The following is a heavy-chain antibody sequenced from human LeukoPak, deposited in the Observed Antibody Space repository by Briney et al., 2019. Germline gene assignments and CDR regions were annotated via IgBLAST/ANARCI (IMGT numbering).Heavy chain of an antibody. CDR1: GFTFSSYA. CDR2: ISGSGGST. V-gene: IGHV3-23*01. D-gene: IGHD2-15*01. CDR3: AKDPRYCSGGSCQGDYYFDY. Sequence: GGSLRFSCAASGFTFSSYAMSWVRQAPGKGLEWVSAISGSGGSTYYADSVKGRFTISRDNSKNTLYLQMNSLRAEDTAVYYCAKDPRYCSGGSCQGDYYFDYWGQGTLVTVSS. J-gene: IGHJ4*02.